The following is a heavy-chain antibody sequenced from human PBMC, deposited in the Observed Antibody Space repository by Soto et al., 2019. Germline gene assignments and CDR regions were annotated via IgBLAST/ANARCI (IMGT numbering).Heavy chain of an antibody. CDR2: INSDGTT. V-gene: IGHV3-66*01. Sequence: GGSPRLSCAASGFTVSNNFMTWVRQAPGNGLEWVSLINSDGTTHYADSVRGRFTISRDNSKNTLYLQMNSLRAEDTAVYYCVREKYCSGGSCYLQMDVWGEGTTVTVSS. CDR1: GFTVSNNF. CDR3: VREKYCSGGSCYLQMDV. D-gene: IGHD2-15*01. J-gene: IGHJ6*04.